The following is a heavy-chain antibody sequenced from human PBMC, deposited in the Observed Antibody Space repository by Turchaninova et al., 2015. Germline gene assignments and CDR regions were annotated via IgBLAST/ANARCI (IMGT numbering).Heavy chain of an antibody. J-gene: IGHJ4*02. V-gene: IGHV3-53*01. D-gene: IGHD3-22*01. CDR2: IDRNGGT. CDR1: GFSVSSSF. Sequence: EVQLVESGGGWIETGGFLRLLWLHAGFSVSSSFINWVRQAQGNGLEWVSCIDRNGGTYYSDSVKGRFTISRDNSKNTLYLQMNSLRADDTAVYYCARSYYDSSDYYSGSFDYWGQGTLVTVSS. CDR3: ARSYYDSSDYYSGSFDY.